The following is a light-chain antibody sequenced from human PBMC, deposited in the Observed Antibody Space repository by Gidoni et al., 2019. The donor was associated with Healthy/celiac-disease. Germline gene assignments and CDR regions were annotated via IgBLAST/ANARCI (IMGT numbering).Light chain of an antibody. Sequence: EIVMTQSPANLSVSPGERATLSCRASQSVSRHLAWYQQKTGQAPRLLIYGASTRATGIPARFSGSGSGTEFTLTISSLQSEDFAVYSCQQYNNWPPGNTFGQGTKLEIK. CDR2: GAS. J-gene: IGKJ2*01. V-gene: IGKV3-15*01. CDR1: QSVSRH. CDR3: QQYNNWPPGNT.